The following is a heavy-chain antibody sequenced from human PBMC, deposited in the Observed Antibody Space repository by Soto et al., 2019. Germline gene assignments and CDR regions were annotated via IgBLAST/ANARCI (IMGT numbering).Heavy chain of an antibody. V-gene: IGHV4-59*01. D-gene: IGHD3-3*01. CDR1: GVSFSGYY. Sequence: SETLSLTCAVYGVSFSGYYWTWIRQPPWKGLEWIGYIYYSGSTNYNPSLKSRVTISVDTSKNQFSLKLSSVTAADTAVYYCARDPGSYYDFWSGQSPYYHQYGMAVRGQRTTVPVSS. CDR2: IYYSGST. CDR3: ARDPGSYYDFWSGQSPYYHQYGMAV. J-gene: IGHJ6*02.